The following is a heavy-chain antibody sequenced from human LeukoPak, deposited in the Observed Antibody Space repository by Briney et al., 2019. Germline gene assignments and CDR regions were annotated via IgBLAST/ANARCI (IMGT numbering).Heavy chain of an antibody. Sequence: KPSETLSLTCTVSGGSISSYYWSWIRQPPGKELEWIGYIYYSGSTNYNPSLKSRVTISVDTSKNQFSLKLSSVTAADTAVYYCARKNGYFDYWGQGTLVAVSS. CDR3: ARKNGYFDY. CDR2: IYYSGST. D-gene: IGHD2-8*01. J-gene: IGHJ4*02. V-gene: IGHV4-59*08. CDR1: GGSISSYY.